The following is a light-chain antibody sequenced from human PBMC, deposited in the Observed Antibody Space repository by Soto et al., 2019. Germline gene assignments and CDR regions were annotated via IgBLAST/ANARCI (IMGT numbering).Light chain of an antibody. Sequence: QSVLTQPPSVSGAPGQRVTISCARSSSSFGAGFDVHWYQQLPGTAPKLLIYGNNNRPSGVPDRFSGSKSDTSASLAITGLQAEDEADYYCQSYDSSLSSSVFGSGTKLTVL. CDR1: SSSFGAGFD. CDR3: QSYDSSLSSSV. CDR2: GNN. J-gene: IGLJ1*01. V-gene: IGLV1-40*01.